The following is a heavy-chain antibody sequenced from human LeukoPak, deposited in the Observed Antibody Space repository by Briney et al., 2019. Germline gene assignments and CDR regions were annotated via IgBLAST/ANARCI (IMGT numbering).Heavy chain of an antibody. Sequence: GGSLRLSCAASGFTFSSYAMSWVRQAPGKGLEWVSAISGSGGSTYYADSVRGRFTISRDNSKDTLYLQMNRLRAEDTAIYYCAKGITWIQLWLADYWGQGTLVTVSS. CDR3: AKGITWIQLWLADY. D-gene: IGHD5-18*01. CDR2: ISGSGGST. J-gene: IGHJ4*02. V-gene: IGHV3-23*01. CDR1: GFTFSSYA.